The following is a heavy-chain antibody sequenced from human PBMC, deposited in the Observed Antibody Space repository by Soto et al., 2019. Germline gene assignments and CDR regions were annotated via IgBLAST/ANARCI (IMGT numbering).Heavy chain of an antibody. D-gene: IGHD6-19*01. V-gene: IGHV3-15*07. CDR3: TPLALKYVSGWYDFSG. CDR1: GFTFSNVW. Sequence: EAQLVESGGGLVKPGGSLRLSCAASGFTFSNVWMHWVRQAPGKGLEWVGRIKSKIDGETTDYAAPVKGRFSISRDDSKHTLYLQMNSLKDEDTAVYYGTPLALKYVSGWYDFSGWGQGTLVTVSS. CDR2: IKSKIDGETT. J-gene: IGHJ4*02.